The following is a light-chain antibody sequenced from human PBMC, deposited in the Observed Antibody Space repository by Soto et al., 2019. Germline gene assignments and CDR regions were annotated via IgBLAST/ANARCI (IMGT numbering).Light chain of an antibody. CDR2: SND. V-gene: IGLV1-44*01. Sequence: QFVLTQPPSVSGTPGQRVTISCSGSSSNIGSNTVSWYQQLPGTAPKLLIYSNDQRPSGVPDRFSDSKSGTSDSLVISGLQSEDEADYYCAAWDDSLNGPVFGGGTKVTVL. CDR3: AAWDDSLNGPV. CDR1: SSNIGSNT. J-gene: IGLJ3*02.